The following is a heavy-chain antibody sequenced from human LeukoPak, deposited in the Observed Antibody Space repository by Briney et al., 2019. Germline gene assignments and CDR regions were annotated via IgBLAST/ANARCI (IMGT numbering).Heavy chain of an antibody. D-gene: IGHD6-13*01. CDR1: GLTVSSNY. J-gene: IGHJ3*02. V-gene: IGHV3-66*01. Sequence: GGSLRLSCAGSGLTVSSNYMTWVRQAPGKGLEWVSVIYSGGSTYYADSVKGRFTISRDNSKNTLYLQMNSLRAEDTAVYYCARTGIAADDASDIWGQGTMVTVSS. CDR3: ARTGIAADDASDI. CDR2: IYSGGST.